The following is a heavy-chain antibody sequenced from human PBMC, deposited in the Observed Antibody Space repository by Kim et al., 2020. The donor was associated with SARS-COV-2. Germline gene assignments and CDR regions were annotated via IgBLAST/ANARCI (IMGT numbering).Heavy chain of an antibody. V-gene: IGHV1-18*01. CDR1: GYTFTSYG. CDR2: ISAYNGNT. CDR3: ARPRVPATVSWADKYYYYYYGMDV. D-gene: IGHD4-17*01. J-gene: IGHJ6*02. Sequence: ASVKVSCKASGYTFTSYGISWVRQAPGQGLEWMGWISAYNGNTNYAQKLQGRVTMTTDTSTSTAYMELRSLRSDDTAVYYCARPRVPATVSWADKYYYYYYGMDVWGQGTTVTVSS.